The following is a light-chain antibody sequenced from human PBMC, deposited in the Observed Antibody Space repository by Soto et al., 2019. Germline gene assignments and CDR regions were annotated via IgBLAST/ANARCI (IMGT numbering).Light chain of an antibody. CDR3: QQYGSSPPEYT. CDR2: GAS. V-gene: IGKV3-20*01. Sequence: EIVLTQSPGTLSLSPGERATLSCSASQSVSSSYLARYQQKPGQAPRLLIYGASSRATGIPDRFSGSGSGTDFTLTISRLEPEDFAVYYCQQYGSSPPEYTFGQGTKLEIK. J-gene: IGKJ2*01. CDR1: QSVSSSY.